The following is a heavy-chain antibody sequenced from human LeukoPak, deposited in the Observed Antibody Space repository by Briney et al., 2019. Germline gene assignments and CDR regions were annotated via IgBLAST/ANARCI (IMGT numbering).Heavy chain of an antibody. CDR2: ISSSSSTT. CDR1: GFNFNTYE. J-gene: IGHJ3*02. V-gene: IGHV3-48*02. CDR3: AKSKTSLDAFDI. Sequence: PGGSLRLSCAASGFNFNTYEMNWVRQAPGKGLEWVSYISSSSSTTYYADSVKGRFTISRDNAKNSLYLQMSSLRDEDTAVYYCAKSKTSLDAFDIWGQGTMVTVSS. D-gene: IGHD5/OR15-5a*01.